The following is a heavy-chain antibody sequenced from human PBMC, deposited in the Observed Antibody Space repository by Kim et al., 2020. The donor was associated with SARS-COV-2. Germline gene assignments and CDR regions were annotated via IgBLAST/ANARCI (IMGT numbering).Heavy chain of an antibody. J-gene: IGHJ4*02. Sequence: STNYADSVKGRFTISRYNAKNTLYLQMNRLRAEDTAVYYCARGSGSYSYYWGQGTLVTVSS. CDR3: ARGSGSYSYY. CDR2: ST. V-gene: IGHV3-74*01. D-gene: IGHD1-26*01.